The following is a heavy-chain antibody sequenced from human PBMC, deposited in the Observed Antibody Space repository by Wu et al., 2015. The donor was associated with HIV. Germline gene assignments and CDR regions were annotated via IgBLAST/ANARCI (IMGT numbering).Heavy chain of an antibody. V-gene: IGHV1-8*02. CDR3: AVLXNIPPVMTILDT. J-gene: IGHJ5*02. CDR1: GYTFTNYD. D-gene: IGHD1-1*01. CDR2: INPNSGNT. Sequence: QAHLVQSGTEVKEPGASVKVSCKASGYTFTNYDINWVRQAPGQGLEWMGWINPNSGNTHYAQKFQGRIAMTRTTSINTAYMELSGLRSEDTAIYYCAVLXNIPPVMTILDTWGQGTLVTVSS.